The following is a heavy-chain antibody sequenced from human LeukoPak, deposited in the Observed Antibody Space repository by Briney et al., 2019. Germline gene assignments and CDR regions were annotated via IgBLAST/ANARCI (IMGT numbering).Heavy chain of an antibody. CDR3: ASRTAGITGTTGAFDI. D-gene: IGHD1-20*01. Sequence: PSETLSLTCAVYGGSFSGYYWSWIRQPPGKGLEWIGYIYYSGSTNYNPSLKSRVTISVDTSKNQFSLKLSSVTAADTAVYYCASRTAGITGTTGAFDIWGQGTMVTVSS. CDR1: GGSFSGYY. CDR2: IYYSGST. V-gene: IGHV4-59*01. J-gene: IGHJ3*02.